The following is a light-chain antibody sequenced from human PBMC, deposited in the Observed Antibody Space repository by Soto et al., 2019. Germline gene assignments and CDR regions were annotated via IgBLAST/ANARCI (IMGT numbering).Light chain of an antibody. CDR3: FSFTCSNTHV. V-gene: IGLV2-23*01. CDR1: SSDFGSYKF. CDR2: ETS. J-gene: IGLJ1*01. Sequence: QSALTQPASVSGSPGQSVTISCTGTSSDFGSYKFVSWYQHHPGTVPKVIIYETSKRPSGVTDRVSGSKSGNTASLTNSGLQTEDEADYYCFSFTCSNTHVFGSGTKLTV.